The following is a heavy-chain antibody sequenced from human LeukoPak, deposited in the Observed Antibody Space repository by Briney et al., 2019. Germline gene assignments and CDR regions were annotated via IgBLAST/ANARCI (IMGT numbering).Heavy chain of an antibody. CDR2: IIPIFGTA. J-gene: IGHJ4*02. Sequence: SVKVSCKASGGTFSSYAISWVRQAPGQGLEWMGGIIPIFGTANYAQKFQGRVTITADESTSTAYMELSSLRSEDTAVYYCASSGNDSSGYYPLGTFAYWGQGTLVTVSP. CDR1: GGTFSSYA. D-gene: IGHD3-22*01. V-gene: IGHV1-69*13. CDR3: ASSGNDSSGYYPLGTFAY.